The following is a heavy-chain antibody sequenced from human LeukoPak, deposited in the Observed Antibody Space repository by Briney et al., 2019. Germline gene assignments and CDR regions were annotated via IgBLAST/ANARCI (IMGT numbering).Heavy chain of an antibody. Sequence: GGSLRLSCASSGFTVSSNYMSWVRQAPGKGLEWVSVIYSGGKTYYADSVKGRFTISRDNSKNTLYLQMSNLRSEETAVYYCARTSGSYLTFDSWGQGTLVIVSS. V-gene: IGHV3-66*01. CDR2: IYSGGKT. D-gene: IGHD1-26*01. CDR1: GFTVSSNY. CDR3: ARTSGSYLTFDS. J-gene: IGHJ4*02.